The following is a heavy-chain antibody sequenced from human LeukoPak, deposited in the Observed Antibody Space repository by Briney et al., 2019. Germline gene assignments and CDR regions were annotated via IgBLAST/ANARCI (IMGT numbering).Heavy chain of an antibody. CDR3: AKGNYYESSGTIDY. Sequence: GRSLRLSCAASGFTFSTYAMHWVRQAPGKGLEWVAVISYDVTNKYYADSVKGRFIISRDNSKNTLYLQMNSLRAEDTALYYCAKGNYYESSGTIDYWGQGTLVTVSS. D-gene: IGHD3-22*01. CDR1: GFTFSTYA. V-gene: IGHV3-30*04. CDR2: ISYDVTNK. J-gene: IGHJ4*02.